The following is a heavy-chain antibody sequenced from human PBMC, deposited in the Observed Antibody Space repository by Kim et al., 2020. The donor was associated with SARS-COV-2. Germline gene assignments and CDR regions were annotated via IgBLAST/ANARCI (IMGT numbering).Heavy chain of an antibody. Sequence: GESLKISCKGSGYSFTSYWIGWVRQMPGKGLEWMGIIYPGDSDTRYSPSFQGQVTISADKSISTAYLQWSSLKSSDTAMYYCASGRTYYDILTGYRSHYGMDVWGQGTTVTVSS. CDR3: ASGRTYYDILTGYRSHYGMDV. CDR2: IYPGDSDT. D-gene: IGHD3-9*01. CDR1: GYSFTSYW. V-gene: IGHV5-51*01. J-gene: IGHJ6*02.